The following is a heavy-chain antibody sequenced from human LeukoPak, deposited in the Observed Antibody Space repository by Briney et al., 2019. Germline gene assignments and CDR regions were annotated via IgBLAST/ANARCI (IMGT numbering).Heavy chain of an antibody. Sequence: ASVKVSCKASGYTFTSYGISWARQAPGQGLEWMGIINPSGGSTSYAQKFQGRVTMTRDTSTSTVYMELSSLRSEDTAVYYCAREGMGSGLDYWGQGTLVTVSS. J-gene: IGHJ4*02. CDR3: AREGMGSGLDY. D-gene: IGHD3-10*01. V-gene: IGHV1-46*01. CDR1: GYTFTSYG. CDR2: INPSGGST.